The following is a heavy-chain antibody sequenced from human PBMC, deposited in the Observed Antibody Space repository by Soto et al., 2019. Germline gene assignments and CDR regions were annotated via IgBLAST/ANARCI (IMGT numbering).Heavy chain of an antibody. V-gene: IGHV4-59*01. CDR1: GGSISSYY. CDR2: IYYSGST. Sequence: SETLSLTCTVSGGSISSYYWSWIRQPPGKGLEWIGYIYYSGSTNYNPSLKSRVTISVDTSKNQFSLKLSSVTAADTAVYYCSRRYGGNFDYWGQGTLVTVSS. D-gene: IGHD3-16*01. J-gene: IGHJ4*02. CDR3: SRRYGGNFDY.